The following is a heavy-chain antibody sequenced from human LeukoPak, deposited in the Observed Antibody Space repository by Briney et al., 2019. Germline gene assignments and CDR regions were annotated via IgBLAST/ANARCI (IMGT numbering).Heavy chain of an antibody. CDR1: GFTFSSYS. J-gene: IGHJ4*02. V-gene: IGHV3-21*01. CDR3: ARDPYDILTGYPLGYFDY. CDR2: ISSSSSYI. Sequence: GGSLRLSCAASGFTFSSYSMNWVRQAPGKGLEWVSSISSSSSYIYYADSVKGRVTISRDNAKNSLYLQMNRLRAEDTAVYYCARDPYDILTGYPLGYFDYWGQGTLVTVSS. D-gene: IGHD3-9*01.